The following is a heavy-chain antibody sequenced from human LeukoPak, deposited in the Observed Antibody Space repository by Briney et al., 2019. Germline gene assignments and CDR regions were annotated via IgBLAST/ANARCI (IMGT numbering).Heavy chain of an antibody. CDR3: ASSTAAAASFDY. D-gene: IGHD6-13*01. CDR1: GYTFTGYY. V-gene: IGHV1-46*01. J-gene: IGHJ4*02. CDR2: INPSGGST. Sequence: ASVKVSCKASGYTFTGYYMHWVRQAPGQGLEWMGIINPSGGSTSYAQKFQGRVTMTRDTSTSTVYMELSSLRSEDTAVYYCASSTAAAASFDYWGQGTLVTVSS.